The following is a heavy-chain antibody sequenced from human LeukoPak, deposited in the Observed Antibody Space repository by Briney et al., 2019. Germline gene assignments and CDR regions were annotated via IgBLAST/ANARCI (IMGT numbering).Heavy chain of an antibody. CDR1: GFTFSSYA. J-gene: IGHJ5*02. Sequence: PGGSLRLSCAASGFTFSSYAMSWVRQAPGKGLEWVSAISGSGGSTYYADSVKGRFAISRDNSKNTLYLQMNSLRAEGTAVYYGTKDRVARNNWFDPWGQGTLVTVSS. CDR2: ISGSGGST. CDR3: TKDRVARNNWFDP. V-gene: IGHV3-23*01.